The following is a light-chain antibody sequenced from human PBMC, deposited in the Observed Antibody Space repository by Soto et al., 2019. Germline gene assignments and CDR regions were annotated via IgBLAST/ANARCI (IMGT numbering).Light chain of an antibody. Sequence: EIVLTQSPGTLSLSPVEIAKLYFLTIQTTSGKYLAWYQQRPGLAPRLLVYGASTRATGIPARFSGSGSGTEFTLTIRSVEPEDFGVYYCQQRSDWPPINCGQGTRLEIK. CDR3: QQRSDWPPIN. CDR2: GAS. CDR1: QTTSGKY. V-gene: IGKV3D-20*02. J-gene: IGKJ5*01.